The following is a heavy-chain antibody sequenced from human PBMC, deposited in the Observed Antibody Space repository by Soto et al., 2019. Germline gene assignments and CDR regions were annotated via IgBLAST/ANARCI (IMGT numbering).Heavy chain of an antibody. CDR2: IIPIFRTT. V-gene: IGHV1-69*01. Sequence: HVQLVQSGAEVKKPGSSVKVSCKASGDTFSNYAISWVRQAPGQGLEWMGGIIPIFRTTDYAQNFQGRVTITEDESTSTADMALSSLRSEDTAVYFCARDMIPAAPAYKYYAMDVWGQGTPVTVSS. CDR1: GDTFSNYA. D-gene: IGHD2-2*01. CDR3: ARDMIPAAPAYKYYAMDV. J-gene: IGHJ6*02.